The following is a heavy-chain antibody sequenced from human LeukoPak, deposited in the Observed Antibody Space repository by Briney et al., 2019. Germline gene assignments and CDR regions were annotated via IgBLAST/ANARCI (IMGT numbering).Heavy chain of an antibody. D-gene: IGHD6-6*01. CDR3: ARSIAPRRAFDI. J-gene: IGHJ3*02. V-gene: IGHV4-61*05. CDR1: GGSISSSSYY. Sequence: PSETLSLTCTVSGGSISSSSYYWGWIRQPPGKGLEWIGYIYYSGSTNYNPSLKSRVTISVDTSKNQFSLKLSSVTAADTAVYYCARSIAPRRAFDIWGQGTMVTVSS. CDR2: IYYSGST.